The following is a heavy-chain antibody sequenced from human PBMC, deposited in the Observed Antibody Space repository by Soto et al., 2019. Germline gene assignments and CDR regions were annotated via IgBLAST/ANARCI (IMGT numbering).Heavy chain of an antibody. CDR3: ARDTYPGLRGDAFDI. CDR1: GFTFSSYA. J-gene: IGHJ3*02. V-gene: IGHV3-30-3*01. Sequence: QVQLVESGGGVVQPGRSLRLSCAASGFTFSSYAMHWVRQAPGKGLEWVAVISYDGSNKYYADSVKGRFTISRDNSKNTLYLQMSSLRAEDTAVCYCARDTYPGLRGDAFDIWGQGTMVTVSS. D-gene: IGHD3-16*01. CDR2: ISYDGSNK.